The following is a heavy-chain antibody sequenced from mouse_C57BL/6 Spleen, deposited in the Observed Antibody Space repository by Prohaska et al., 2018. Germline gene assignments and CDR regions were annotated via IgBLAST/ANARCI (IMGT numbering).Heavy chain of an antibody. CDR1: GFTFSNYW. D-gene: IGHD1-1*01. Sequence: EVKLEESGGGLVQPGGSMKLSCVDSGFTFSNYWMNWVRQSPEKGLEWVAQIRLKADNYATDYAGFVKGRFTIPRDDSKSGVFLQMNNQRDEDTGIYYCTGRGSSVRSWGKNTKHTVSS. V-gene: IGHV6-3*01. CDR2: IRLKADNYAT. CDR3: TGRGSSVRS. J-gene: IGHJ2*01.